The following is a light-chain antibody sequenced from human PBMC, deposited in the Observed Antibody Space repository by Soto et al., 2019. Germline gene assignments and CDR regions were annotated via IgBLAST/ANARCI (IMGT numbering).Light chain of an antibody. V-gene: IGLV2-14*01. CDR1: NSDVGDYNL. CDR2: DVS. Sequence: VLTQPASVSGSPGQSITISCSGTNSDVGDYNLVSWYQQRPGEAPKLVIFDVSNRPSGVSDRFSGSKSGNTASLTISGLQAEDEGDYFCCSYSTDTTLYVFGSGTKVTVL. CDR3: CSYSTDTTLYV. J-gene: IGLJ1*01.